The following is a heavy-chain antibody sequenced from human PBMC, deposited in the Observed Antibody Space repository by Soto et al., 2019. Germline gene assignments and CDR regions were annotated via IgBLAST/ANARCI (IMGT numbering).Heavy chain of an antibody. V-gene: IGHV3-30*18. CDR3: AKDRAYRRVVVAATCVY. D-gene: IGHD2-15*01. CDR2: ISYDGSNK. Sequence: GGSLRLSCAASGFTFSSYGMHWVRQAPGKGLEWVAVISYDGSNKYYAASLKGRFTISSDNSKKTLYLQMNSLRAEDTAVYYCAKDRAYRRVVVAATCVYWGQGTLVTVSS. J-gene: IGHJ4*02. CDR1: GFTFSSYG.